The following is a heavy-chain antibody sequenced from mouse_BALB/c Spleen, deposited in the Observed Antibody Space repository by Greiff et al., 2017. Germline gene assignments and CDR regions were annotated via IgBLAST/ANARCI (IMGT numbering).Heavy chain of an antibody. Sequence: EVKLMESGGGLVQPGGSMKLSCVASGFTFSNYWMNWVRQSPEKGLEWVAEIRLKSNNYATHYAESVKGRFTISRDDSKSSVYLQMNNLRAEDTGIYYCTRIYYDYDGPYYYAMDYWGQGTSVTVSS. CDR2: IRLKSNNYAT. CDR3: TRIYYDYDGPYYYAMDY. D-gene: IGHD2-4*01. CDR1: GFTFSNYW. V-gene: IGHV6-6*02. J-gene: IGHJ4*01.